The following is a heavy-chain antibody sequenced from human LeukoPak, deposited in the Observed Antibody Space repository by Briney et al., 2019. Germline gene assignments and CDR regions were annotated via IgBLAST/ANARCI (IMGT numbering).Heavy chain of an antibody. D-gene: IGHD3-10*01. CDR3: ARKRHYGSGAFDY. CDR2: IIPIFGTA. Sequence: SVKVSCKASGGTFSSYAISWVRQAHGQGLEWIGGIIPIFGTANYAQKFQGRITITADKSTSTAYMELSSLRSEDTAVYYCARKRHYGSGAFDYWGQGTLVTVSS. J-gene: IGHJ4*02. V-gene: IGHV1-69*06. CDR1: GGTFSSYA.